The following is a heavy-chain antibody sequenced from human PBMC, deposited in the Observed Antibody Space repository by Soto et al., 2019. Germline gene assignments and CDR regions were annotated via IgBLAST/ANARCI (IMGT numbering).Heavy chain of an antibody. CDR1: GGSISSSSYY. D-gene: IGHD6-19*01. CDR3: ARWGSRLGVAGPT. Sequence: PLETLSLTCTVSGGSISSSSYYWGWIRQPPGKGLEWIGSIYYSGSTYYNPSLKSRVTISVDTSKNQFSLKLSSVTAADTAVYYCARWGSRLGVAGPTWGQGTLVTVSS. V-gene: IGHV4-39*01. J-gene: IGHJ5*02. CDR2: IYYSGST.